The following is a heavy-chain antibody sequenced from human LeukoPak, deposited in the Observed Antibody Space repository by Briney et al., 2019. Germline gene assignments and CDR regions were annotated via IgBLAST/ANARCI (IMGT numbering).Heavy chain of an antibody. CDR1: SGSINSYY. Sequence: ASETLSLTCTVSSGSINSYYWGWVWQPAGRGLEWIGRIYTTGNTNYNPSLKSRLTMSVDTSKRQFSLNLRSVTAADTAIYYCARQGYTASHYFLDYWSQGTLVTVSS. CDR2: IYTTGNT. D-gene: IGHD3-16*02. V-gene: IGHV4-4*07. J-gene: IGHJ4*02. CDR3: ARQGYTASHYFLDY.